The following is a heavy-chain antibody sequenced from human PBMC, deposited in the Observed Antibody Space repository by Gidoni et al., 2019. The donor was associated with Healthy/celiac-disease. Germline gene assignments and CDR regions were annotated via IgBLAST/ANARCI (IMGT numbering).Heavy chain of an antibody. J-gene: IGHJ4*02. CDR3: ARDYPLQATWDY. Sequence: QVQPQESVPGLVKLSDTLSLTCTVSAGSISSYYWSWIRQPAGKGLEWIGRIHTSGSTNYNPSLKSRVTMSVDTSKNQFALKLSSVTAADTAVYYCARDYPLQATWDYWGQGTLVTVSS. CDR1: AGSISSYY. CDR2: IHTSGST. V-gene: IGHV4-4*07. D-gene: IGHD3-16*02.